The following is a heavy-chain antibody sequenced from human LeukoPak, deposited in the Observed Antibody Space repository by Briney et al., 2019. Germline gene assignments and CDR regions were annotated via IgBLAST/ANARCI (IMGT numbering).Heavy chain of an antibody. J-gene: IGHJ5*02. CDR3: ARDRPYAAFAS. D-gene: IGHD2-2*01. V-gene: IGHV3-53*01. CDR1: GFTVSSNY. Sequence: GGSLRLSCAASGFTVSSNYMSWVRQAPGKGLEWVLVIYSGGSTYYADSVKGRFTISRDNSKNTLYLQMNSLRAEDTAVYYCARDRPYAAFASWGQGTLVTVSS. CDR2: IYSGGST.